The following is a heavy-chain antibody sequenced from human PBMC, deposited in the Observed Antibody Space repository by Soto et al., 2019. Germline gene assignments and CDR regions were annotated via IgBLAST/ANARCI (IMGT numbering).Heavy chain of an antibody. CDR1: GFTFSSYS. J-gene: IGHJ5*02. V-gene: IGHV3-23*01. CDR2: ISGSGGST. CDR3: DQDVGHDIRQYNWFDP. Sequence: GGSLRLSCAASGFTFSSYSMNWVRQAPGKGLEWVSAISGSGGSTYYADSVKGRFTISRDNSKNTLYLQMNSLRAEDTAVYYCDQDVGHDIRQYNWFDPWGQRNLVTVSS. D-gene: IGHD2-15*01.